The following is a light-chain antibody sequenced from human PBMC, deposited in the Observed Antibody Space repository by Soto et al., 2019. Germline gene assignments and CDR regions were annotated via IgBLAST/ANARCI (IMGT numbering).Light chain of an antibody. V-gene: IGKV1-17*02. CDR3: QKYNSAPST. J-gene: IGKJ1*01. Sequence: DIEMTQSPASLSASLGDRVTMTCGARQGIRIDLGWFQQRAGKAPKRFIYRASSLQSGVPSRFSGSGSGTEFTLTISNLPPEDFATYYCQKYNSAPSTFGQGTKVDIK. CDR2: RAS. CDR1: QGIRID.